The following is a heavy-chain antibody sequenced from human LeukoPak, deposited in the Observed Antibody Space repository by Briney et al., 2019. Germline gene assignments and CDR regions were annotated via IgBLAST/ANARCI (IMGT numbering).Heavy chain of an antibody. CDR1: GGSISCYY. CDR2: MYYCGSA. J-gene: IGHJ5*02. CDR3: ARGLSSSSSPPLDT. D-gene: IGHD6-6*01. V-gene: IGHV4-59*01. Sequence: PSETLSLTCTVSGGSISCYYWSWIRQPPPKGLEWVGYMYYCGSANYNPSLTRRVTKSVDPSNNPFSLKLSSVTAADTAVYYCARGLSSSSSPPLDTWGQGTLVTVSS.